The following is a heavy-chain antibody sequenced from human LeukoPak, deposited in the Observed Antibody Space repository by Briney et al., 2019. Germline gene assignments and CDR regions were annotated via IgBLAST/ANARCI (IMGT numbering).Heavy chain of an antibody. V-gene: IGHV4-34*01. CDR1: GGSFSDYY. J-gene: IGHJ4*02. CDR3: ARVLDWGVCFEY. D-gene: IGHD7-27*01. CDR2: IYHSGST. Sequence: PSETLSLTCAVYGGSFSDYYWSWIRQPPGKGLEWIGEIYHSGSTNYNPSLRSRVTISVDKSKNQFSLKLSSVTAADTAVYYCARVLDWGVCFEYWGQGTLVSVSS.